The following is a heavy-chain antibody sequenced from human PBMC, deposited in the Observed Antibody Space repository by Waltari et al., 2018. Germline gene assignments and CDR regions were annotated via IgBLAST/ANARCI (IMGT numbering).Heavy chain of an antibody. D-gene: IGHD3-16*01. CDR1: GGSFSGYY. J-gene: IGHJ5*02. Sequence: QVQLQQWGAGLLKPSETLSLTCAVYGGSFSGYYWSWIRQPPGKGLEWIGEINHSGSTNYNPSLKSRVTISVDTSKNQFSLKLSSVTAADTAVYYCARARGETWFDPWGQGTLVTVSS. CDR3: ARARGETWFDP. CDR2: INHSGST. V-gene: IGHV4-34*01.